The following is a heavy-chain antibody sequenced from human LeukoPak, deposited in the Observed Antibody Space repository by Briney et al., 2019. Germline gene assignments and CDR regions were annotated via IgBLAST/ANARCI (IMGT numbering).Heavy chain of an antibody. CDR3: ARDRGCGGDCYYFDY. Sequence: PGGSLRPSCAASGFTFISYSMNWVRQAPGKGLEWGSSISSSSSYIYYADSVKGRFTISRDNAKNSLYLQMNSLRAEDTAVYYCARDRGCGGDCYYFDYWGQGTLVTVSS. V-gene: IGHV3-21*01. J-gene: IGHJ4*02. CDR1: GFTFISYS. D-gene: IGHD2-21*01. CDR2: ISSSSSYI.